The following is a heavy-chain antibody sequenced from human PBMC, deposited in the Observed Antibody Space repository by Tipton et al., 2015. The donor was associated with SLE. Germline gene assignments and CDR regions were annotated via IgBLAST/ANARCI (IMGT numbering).Heavy chain of an antibody. CDR2: IYDSGST. V-gene: IGHV4-59*12. Sequence: TLSLTCTVSGTSISNYYWSWIRQPPGRGLEWIGYIYDSGSTNYNPSLKSRVTTSVDMSKNQFSLKLSSVTAADTAVYYCAREGGQQLVSFDYWGQGTLVTVSS. D-gene: IGHD6-13*01. J-gene: IGHJ4*02. CDR3: AREGGQQLVSFDY. CDR1: GTSISNYY.